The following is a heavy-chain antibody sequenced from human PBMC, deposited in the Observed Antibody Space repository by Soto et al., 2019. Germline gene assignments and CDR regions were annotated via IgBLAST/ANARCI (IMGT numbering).Heavy chain of an antibody. D-gene: IGHD2-2*01. Sequence: SETLSLTCAVSGGSISSGGYSWSWIRQPPGKGLEWIGYIYHSGSTYYNPSLKSRVTISVDRSKNQFSLKLSSVTAADTAVYYCSKVPDRWGQGTLVTVSS. CDR1: GGSISSGGYS. V-gene: IGHV4-30-2*01. CDR2: IYHSGST. CDR3: SKVPDR. J-gene: IGHJ5*02.